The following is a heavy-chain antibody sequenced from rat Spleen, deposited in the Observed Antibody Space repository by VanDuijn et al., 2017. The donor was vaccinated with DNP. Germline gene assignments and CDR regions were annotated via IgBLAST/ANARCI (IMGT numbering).Heavy chain of an antibody. D-gene: IGHD4-3*01. Sequence: EVQLVESGGGLVQPGRSLKLSCAASGFTFSAYYMAWVRQAPAKRLEWVAYIGSAAYAPYYGDSVKGRFTISRDNAKSTLYLQMNSLRSEDMATYYCIRWNSGHFDYWGQGVMVTVSS. CDR3: IRWNSGHFDY. V-gene: IGHV5-22*01. J-gene: IGHJ2*01. CDR2: IGSAAYAP. CDR1: GFTFSAYY.